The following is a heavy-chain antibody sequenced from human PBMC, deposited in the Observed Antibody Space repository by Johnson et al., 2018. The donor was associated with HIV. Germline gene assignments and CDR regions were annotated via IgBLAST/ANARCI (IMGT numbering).Heavy chain of an antibody. V-gene: IGHV3-30*18. CDR2: LSYDGSNK. CDR3: AKVSRYDAFDI. D-gene: IGHD3-16*02. CDR1: GFTFSTYD. Sequence: QVQLVESGGGLVQPGGSLRLSCAASGFTFSTYDMSWVRQAPGKGLEWVAVLSYDGSNKYYPDTVRGRFTITRDNSKNTLDLKMNRQRDEDTDVYYCAKVSRYDAFDILGQGTMVTVS. J-gene: IGHJ3*02.